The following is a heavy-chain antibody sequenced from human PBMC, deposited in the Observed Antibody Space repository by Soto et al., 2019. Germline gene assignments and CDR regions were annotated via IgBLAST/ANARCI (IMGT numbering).Heavy chain of an antibody. V-gene: IGHV4-38-2*01. J-gene: IGHJ1*01. CDR1: GDSISRGYY. Sequence: SETLALTCAVSGDSISRGYYWAWIRQPPGKGLEYIGSIYHSGTTYYNPSLMSRVTISVDTSKNQFSLNLRSVTAADSAGYYCARTANVGYYQHFGQGNLSTV. D-gene: IGHD2-21*01. CDR2: IYHSGTT. CDR3: ARTANVGYYQH.